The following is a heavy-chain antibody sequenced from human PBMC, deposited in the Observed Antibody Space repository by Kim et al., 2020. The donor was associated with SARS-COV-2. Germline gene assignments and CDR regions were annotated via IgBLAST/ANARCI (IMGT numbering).Heavy chain of an antibody. J-gene: IGHJ3*02. D-gene: IGHD3-22*01. V-gene: IGHV3-21*01. CDR3: ARDVKVKNYYDSSGRDAFDI. CDR2: ISSSSSYI. CDR1: GFTFSSYS. Sequence: GGSLRLSCAASGFTFSSYSMNWVRQAPGKGLEWVSSISSSSSYIYYADSVKGRFTISRDNAKNSLYLQMNSLRAEDTAVYYCARDVKVKNYYDSSGRDAFDIWGQGTMVTVSS.